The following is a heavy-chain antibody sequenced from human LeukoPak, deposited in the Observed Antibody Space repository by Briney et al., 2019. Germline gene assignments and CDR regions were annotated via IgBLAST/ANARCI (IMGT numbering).Heavy chain of an antibody. CDR1: GGSISSSSYY. Sequence: SETLSLTCTVSGGSISSSSYYWGWIRQPPGKGLEWIGSIYYSGSTYYNPSLKSRVTISVDTSKNQFSLKLSSVTAADTAVYYCARTSRDYANDYWGQGTLVTVSS. V-gene: IGHV4-39*07. CDR3: ARTSRDYANDY. J-gene: IGHJ4*02. CDR2: IYYSGST. D-gene: IGHD4-17*01.